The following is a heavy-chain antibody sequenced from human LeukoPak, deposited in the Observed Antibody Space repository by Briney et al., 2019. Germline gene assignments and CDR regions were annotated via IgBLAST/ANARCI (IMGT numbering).Heavy chain of an antibody. Sequence: GGSLRLSCAASGFTFTSYAMSWVRQAPGKGLQWVSGVISSGGSTYYADSVKGRFTISRDNSKNTLYLQMNSLRAEDTAVYYCAKLWSTSRGAFDIWGQGTMVTVSS. V-gene: IGHV3-23*01. D-gene: IGHD1-1*01. CDR1: GFTFTSYA. J-gene: IGHJ3*02. CDR3: AKLWSTSRGAFDI. CDR2: VISSGGST.